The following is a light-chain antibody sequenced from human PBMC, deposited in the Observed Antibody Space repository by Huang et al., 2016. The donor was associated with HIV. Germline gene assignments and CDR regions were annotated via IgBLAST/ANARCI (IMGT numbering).Light chain of an antibody. V-gene: IGKV4-1*01. CDR3: QQYYSTLWT. J-gene: IGKJ1*01. CDR2: WAS. CDR1: QSVLYSSSNKNY. Sequence: DIVMTQSPDSLAVSLGERATINCKSSQSVLYSSSNKNYIACYRQKPGQPPKLLIYWASTRESGVPDRFTGSGSGTDFTLTISSLQAEDVAVYYCQQYYSTLWTFGQGTKVEIK.